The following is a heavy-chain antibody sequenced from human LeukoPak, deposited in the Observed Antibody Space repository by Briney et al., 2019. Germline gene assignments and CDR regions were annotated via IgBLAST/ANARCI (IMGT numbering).Heavy chain of an antibody. CDR1: DYSISSAYY. CDR3: ARDQAYCGGDCYFDF. V-gene: IGHV4-38-2*02. CDR2: IYHSGST. Sequence: SETLSLTCAVSDYSISSAYYWGWIRQPPGKGLEWIGSIYHSGSTDYNPSLKGRVTISVDTSKNQFSLKLRSVTAADTAVYYCARDQAYCGGDCYFDFWGQGTLVTVSS. D-gene: IGHD2-21*02. J-gene: IGHJ4*02.